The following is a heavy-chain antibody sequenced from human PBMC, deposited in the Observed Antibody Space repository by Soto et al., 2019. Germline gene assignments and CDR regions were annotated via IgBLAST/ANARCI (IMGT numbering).Heavy chain of an antibody. V-gene: IGHV3-33*06. CDR2: IWYDGSKK. Sequence: GGSLRLSCAASGFTFSTYGIHWVRQAPGKVLEWLAVIWYDGSKKYYADSVQGRFTISRDNSKNTGYLQMNSLRAEDTAVYYCVKDHCGGDCYSNPYFDYWGQGTLVTVS. CDR1: GFTFSTYG. J-gene: IGHJ4*02. D-gene: IGHD2-21*02. CDR3: VKDHCGGDCYSNPYFDY.